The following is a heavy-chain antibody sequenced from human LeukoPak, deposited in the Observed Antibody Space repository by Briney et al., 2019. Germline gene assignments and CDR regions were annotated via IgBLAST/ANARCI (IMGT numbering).Heavy chain of an antibody. CDR3: ARHRLGIRAAFDI. Sequence: TTGEALEISWQGSGSIFTPYWIGWVRQLPGKGLDWMGIIYPGDSDTRYSPSFQGQVTISADKSISTAYLQWSSLKASDTAMYFCARHRLGIRAAFDIWGQGTMVTVSS. CDR2: IYPGDSDT. V-gene: IGHV5-51*01. J-gene: IGHJ3*02. CDR1: GSIFTPYW. D-gene: IGHD5-12*01.